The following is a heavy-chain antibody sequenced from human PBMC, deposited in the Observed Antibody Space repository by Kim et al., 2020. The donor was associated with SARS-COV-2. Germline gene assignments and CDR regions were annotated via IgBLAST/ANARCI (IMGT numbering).Heavy chain of an antibody. V-gene: IGHV4-34*01. J-gene: IGHJ5*02. CDR2: INHSGST. CDR1: GGSFSGYY. Sequence: SETLSLTCAVYGGSFSGYYWSWIRQPPGKGLEWIGEINHSGSTNYNPSLKSRVTISVDTSKNQFSLKLSSVTAADTAVYYCARASRRIVVVPAVKSWFDPWGQGTLVTVSS. CDR3: ARASRRIVVVPAVKSWFDP. D-gene: IGHD2-2*01.